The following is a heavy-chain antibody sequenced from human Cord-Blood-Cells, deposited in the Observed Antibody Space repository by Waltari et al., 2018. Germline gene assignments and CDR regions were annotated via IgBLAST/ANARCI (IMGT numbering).Heavy chain of an antibody. CDR2: INHSGST. CDR1: GGSFSGYY. CDR3: ARRNYYDSSGSFDP. D-gene: IGHD3-22*01. Sequence: QVQLQQWGAGLLKPSETLSLTCAVYGGSFSGYYWSWIRQPPGKGLEWIGEINHSGSTPYNPSLKSRFTISVDTSKNQFSLKLSSVTAADTAVYYCARRNYYDSSGSFDPWGQGTLVTVSS. V-gene: IGHV4-34*01. J-gene: IGHJ5*02.